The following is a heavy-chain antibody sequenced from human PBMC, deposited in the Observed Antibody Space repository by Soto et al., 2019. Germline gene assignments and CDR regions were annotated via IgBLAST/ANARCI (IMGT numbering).Heavy chain of an antibody. V-gene: IGHV3-23*01. Sequence: EVQLLESGGGLVQPGGSLRLSCAASGVTFSSYAMSWVRQAPGKGLEWVSAISGSGGSTYYADSVKGRFTISRDNSKNTLYLPMNSLRAEDTAVSYCAKRLDSVSYYYYGMDVWGQGTTGTVSS. CDR2: ISGSGGST. D-gene: IGHD1-26*01. CDR3: AKRLDSVSYYYYGMDV. CDR1: GVTFSSYA. J-gene: IGHJ6*02.